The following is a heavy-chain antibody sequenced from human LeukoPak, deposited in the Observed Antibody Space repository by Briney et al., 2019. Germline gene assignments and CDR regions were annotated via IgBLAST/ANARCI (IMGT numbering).Heavy chain of an antibody. CDR2: ISGTSSTI. J-gene: IGHJ3*02. Sequence: GGSLRLSCAASGFTFSSYSMNWVRQAPGKGLEWVSYISGTSSTIYYADSVKGRFTISRDNGKNSLYLQMNSLRAEDTAVYYCASYFSNEAFDIWGQGTMVTVSS. V-gene: IGHV3-48*01. CDR3: ASYFSNEAFDI. D-gene: IGHD2/OR15-2a*01. CDR1: GFTFSSYS.